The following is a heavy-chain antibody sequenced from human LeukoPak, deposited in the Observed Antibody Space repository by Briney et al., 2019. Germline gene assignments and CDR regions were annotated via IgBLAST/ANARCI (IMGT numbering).Heavy chain of an antibody. CDR3: ARVRCSSNSCFPDY. Sequence: KTGGSLRLSCAASGFTFSSYSMTWVRQAPGKGLEWVSSISSSSSYIYYADSVKGRFTISRDNAKNSLYLQMNSLRAEDTAVYYCARVRCSSNSCFPDYWGQGTLVTVSS. D-gene: IGHD2-2*01. J-gene: IGHJ4*02. V-gene: IGHV3-21*01. CDR1: GFTFSSYS. CDR2: ISSSSSYI.